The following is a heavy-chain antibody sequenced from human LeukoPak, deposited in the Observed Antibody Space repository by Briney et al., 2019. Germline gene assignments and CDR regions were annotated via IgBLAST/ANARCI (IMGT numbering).Heavy chain of an antibody. CDR2: ISWNSGSI. D-gene: IGHD6-19*01. CDR1: GFTFDDYA. Sequence: GGSLRLSCAASGFTFDDYAMHRVRQAPGKGLEWVSGISWNSGSIGYADSVKGRFTISRDNSKNTLYLQMNSLRAEDTAVYYCARGVRIAVAGYIDYWGQGTLVTVSS. CDR3: ARGVRIAVAGYIDY. J-gene: IGHJ4*02. V-gene: IGHV3-9*01.